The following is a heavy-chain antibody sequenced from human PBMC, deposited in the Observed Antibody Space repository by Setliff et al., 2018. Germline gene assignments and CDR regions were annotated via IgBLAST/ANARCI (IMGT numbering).Heavy chain of an antibody. D-gene: IGHD6-6*01. Sequence: GGSLRLSCAASGFTFSNAWMSWVRQVPGKGLEWVAGTTGSGDSAKYAGYVKGRFTIARDNSNSTLYLQMNSLRVEDTALYYCAKSSGSSSSTNLEYWGQGILVTVSS. CDR3: AKSSGSSSSTNLEY. J-gene: IGHJ4*02. V-gene: IGHV3-23*01. CDR2: TTGSGDSA. CDR1: GFTFSNAW.